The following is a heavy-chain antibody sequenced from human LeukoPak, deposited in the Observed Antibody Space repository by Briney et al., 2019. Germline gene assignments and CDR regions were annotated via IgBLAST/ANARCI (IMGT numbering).Heavy chain of an antibody. D-gene: IGHD3-10*01. J-gene: IGHJ4*02. Sequence: GGSLKISCKGSGYTFTNYWIGWVRQMPGKGLECMGIIYPGDSDTRCSPSFQGQVTISADKSISTAYLQWSSLRASDTAMYYCARSSYYGDILPFDYWGQGTLVTVSS. V-gene: IGHV5-51*01. CDR1: GYTFTNYW. CDR3: ARSSYYGDILPFDY. CDR2: IYPGDSDT.